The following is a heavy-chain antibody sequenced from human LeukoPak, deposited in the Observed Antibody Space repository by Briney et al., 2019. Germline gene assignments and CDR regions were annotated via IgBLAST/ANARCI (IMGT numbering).Heavy chain of an antibody. D-gene: IGHD2-15*01. V-gene: IGHV1-69*13. CDR1: GDNMNTYA. J-gene: IGHJ5*02. CDR3: ARVRASATPIWFDP. CDR2: VIPIYGTA. Sequence: SAKVSCKASGDNMNTYAMSWVRLAPGQGPEWMGVVIPIYGTANYATKFQGRLTITADESTSTAYMELRSLKVEDTAVYYCARVRASATPIWFDPWGQGTLVTVSS.